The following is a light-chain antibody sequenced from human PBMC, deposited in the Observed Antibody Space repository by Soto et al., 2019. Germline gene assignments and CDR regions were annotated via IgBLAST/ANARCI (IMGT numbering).Light chain of an antibody. Sequence: QSVLTQPPSASGTPGQGVTISCSGSTSNIGSHSVNWYQHVPGTAPKLLITTNNQRPSGVPDRFSGFKSGSSASLVISGLQSEDEADYYCATWDDSLKGVFGTGTKVTVL. V-gene: IGLV1-44*01. CDR2: TNN. CDR1: TSNIGSHS. J-gene: IGLJ1*01. CDR3: ATWDDSLKGV.